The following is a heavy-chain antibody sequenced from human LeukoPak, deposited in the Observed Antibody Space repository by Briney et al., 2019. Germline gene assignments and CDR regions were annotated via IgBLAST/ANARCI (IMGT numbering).Heavy chain of an antibody. V-gene: IGHV1-46*02. D-gene: IGHD4-23*01. J-gene: IGHJ6*02. Sequence: ASVKVSCKASGYSFNTYYMHWVRRAPGQGLEWMGVVNPSDASTTYAQNFQGRVTMTRDPSTSTVYMQLNSLRPEDTALYYCAKDTGGNGAYFYAMDVWGQGTSVTVSS. CDR2: VNPSDAST. CDR1: GYSFNTYY. CDR3: AKDTGGNGAYFYAMDV.